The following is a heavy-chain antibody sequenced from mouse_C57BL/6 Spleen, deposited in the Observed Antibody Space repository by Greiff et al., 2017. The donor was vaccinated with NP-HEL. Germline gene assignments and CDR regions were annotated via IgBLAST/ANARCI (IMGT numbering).Heavy chain of an antibody. J-gene: IGHJ4*01. V-gene: IGHV1-19*01. D-gene: IGHD1-1*01. Sequence: VQLQQSGPVLVKPGASVKMSCKASGYTFTDYYMNWVKQSHGKSLEWIGVINPYNGGTSYNQKFKGKATLTVDKSSSTAYMELNSLTSEDSAVDYCARTTVVAYYYAMDDWGKGTSVTVSS. CDR3: ARTTVVAYYYAMDD. CDR1: GYTFTDYY. CDR2: INPYNGGT.